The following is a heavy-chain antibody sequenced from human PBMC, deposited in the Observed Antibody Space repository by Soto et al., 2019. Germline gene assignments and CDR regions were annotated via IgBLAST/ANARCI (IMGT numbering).Heavy chain of an antibody. V-gene: IGHV1-18*01. Sequence: QDQLVQTGAEVKKPGASVTVSCKASGYSFTNYGVTWVRQAPGQGLEWMGWISAFNGNTHYAQNLQGRVTMTTDASTSTAYMELRSLRSDDTAVYCCARDRGVAPPVAGNTHYYYYMDVWGKGTTVTVSS. CDR1: GYSFTNYG. CDR3: ARDRGVAPPVAGNTHYYYYMDV. CDR2: ISAFNGNT. D-gene: IGHD6-19*01. J-gene: IGHJ6*03.